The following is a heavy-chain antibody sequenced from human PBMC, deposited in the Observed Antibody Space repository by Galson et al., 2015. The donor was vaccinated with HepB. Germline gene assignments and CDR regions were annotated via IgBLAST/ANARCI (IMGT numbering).Heavy chain of an antibody. J-gene: IGHJ4*02. CDR2: ISYDGSNK. CDR1: GFTFSSYS. D-gene: IGHD3-22*01. V-gene: IGHV3-30*18. Sequence: SLRLSCAASGFTFSSYSMNWVRQAPGKGLEWVAVISYDGSNKYYADSVKGRFTISRDNSKNTLYLQMNSLRAEDTAVYYCAKTPGDSSGFFDYWGQGTLVTVSS. CDR3: AKTPGDSSGFFDY.